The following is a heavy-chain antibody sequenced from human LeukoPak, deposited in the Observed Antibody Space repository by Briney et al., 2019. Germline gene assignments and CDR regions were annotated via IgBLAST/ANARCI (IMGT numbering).Heavy chain of an antibody. CDR3: ARDLTPFLEWLSPFGAFDY. D-gene: IGHD3-3*02. CDR2: SNPNSGGT. CDR1: GYTFTGYY. Sequence: GASVKVSCKASGYTFTGYYMHWVRQAPGQGLEWMGRSNPNSGGTNYAQKFQGRVTMTRDTSISTAYMELSRLRSDDTAVYYCARDLTPFLEWLSPFGAFDYWGQGTLVTVSS. J-gene: IGHJ4*02. V-gene: IGHV1-2*06.